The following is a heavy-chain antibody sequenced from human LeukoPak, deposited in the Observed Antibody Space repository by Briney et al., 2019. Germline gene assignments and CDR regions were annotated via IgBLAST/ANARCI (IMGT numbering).Heavy chain of an antibody. CDR1: GFTFGTYS. J-gene: IGHJ4*02. D-gene: IGHD5-18*01. Sequence: GRSLRLSCAASGFTFGTYSMNWVRQAPGKGLEWVSSISISISYIYYADSVKGRFTISRDNAKNSLYLQMNSLRAEDTAVYYCASVGYSYRYDYWAQGPLVTVSS. V-gene: IGHV3-21*01. CDR3: ASVGYSYRYDY. CDR2: ISISISYI.